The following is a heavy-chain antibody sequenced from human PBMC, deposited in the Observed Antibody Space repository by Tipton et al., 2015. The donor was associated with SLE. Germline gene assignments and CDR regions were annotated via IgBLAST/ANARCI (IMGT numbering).Heavy chain of an antibody. Sequence: TLSLTCTVSSGSISSYFWSWIRQPPGKGLEWIGRIYTTGSTLYNPSLQSRVSMSVDTSKNQFSLKLRSLTAADTAVYYCARGIRWLDYWGQGTLVTVSS. CDR2: IYTTGST. CDR1: SGSISSYF. V-gene: IGHV4-4*07. CDR3: ARGIRWLDY. J-gene: IGHJ4*02. D-gene: IGHD6-19*01.